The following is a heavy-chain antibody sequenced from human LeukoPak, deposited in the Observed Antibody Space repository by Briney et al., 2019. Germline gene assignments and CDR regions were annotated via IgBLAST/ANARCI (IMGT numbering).Heavy chain of an antibody. CDR1: GYTFTNYA. J-gene: IGHJ4*02. V-gene: IGHV1-3*01. Sequence: ASVKVSCKASGYTFTNYAIHWVRQAPGQRLEWMGWINGGNGNTKYSQKFQGRVTITRDTSASTVYMELSSLRSEDTAVYYCAREMVRGVPGHWGQGTLVTVSS. D-gene: IGHD3-10*01. CDR2: INGGNGNT. CDR3: AREMVRGVPGH.